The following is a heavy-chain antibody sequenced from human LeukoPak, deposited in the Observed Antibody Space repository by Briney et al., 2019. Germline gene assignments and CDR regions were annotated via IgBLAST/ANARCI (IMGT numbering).Heavy chain of an antibody. J-gene: IGHJ5*02. CDR1: GYSISSGYY. Sequence: SETLSLTCTVSGYSISSGYYWGWIRQPPGKGLEWIGSIYHSGSTYYNPSLKSRVTISVDTSKNQFSLKLSSVTAADTAVYYCARDLDGSGCYPYNWFDPWGQGTLVTVSS. CDR2: IYHSGST. D-gene: IGHD3-10*01. V-gene: IGHV4-38-2*02. CDR3: ARDLDGSGCYPYNWFDP.